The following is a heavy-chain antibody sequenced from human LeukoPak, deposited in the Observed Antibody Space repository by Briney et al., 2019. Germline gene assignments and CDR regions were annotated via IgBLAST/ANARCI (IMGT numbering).Heavy chain of an antibody. CDR1: GFTFDDYA. D-gene: IGHD2-21*01. J-gene: IGHJ4*02. CDR2: ISWNSGSI. CDR3: AKGTLAYCGGGRVNFDY. Sequence: TGGSLRLSCAASGFTFDDYAMHWVRQAPGKGLEWVSGISWNSGSIGYADSVKGRFTISRDNAKNSLYLQMNSLRAEDTALYYCAKGTLAYCGGGRVNFDYWGQGTLVTVSS. V-gene: IGHV3-9*01.